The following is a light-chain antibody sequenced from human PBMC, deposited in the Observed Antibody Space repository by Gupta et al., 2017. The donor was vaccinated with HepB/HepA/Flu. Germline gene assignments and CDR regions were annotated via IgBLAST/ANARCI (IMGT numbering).Light chain of an antibody. CDR3: QVWDSGRDHVV. CDR2: DGS. J-gene: IGLJ2*01. Sequence: SYVLTQPPSVSVAPGKTARITCGGKNIGSKSVHWYQQKPGQAPVVVVYDGSDRPSGIPERFSGSNSGNTATLTISRVEAGDEADYFCQVWDSGRDHVVFGGGTKLTVL. CDR1: NIGSKS. V-gene: IGLV3-21*03.